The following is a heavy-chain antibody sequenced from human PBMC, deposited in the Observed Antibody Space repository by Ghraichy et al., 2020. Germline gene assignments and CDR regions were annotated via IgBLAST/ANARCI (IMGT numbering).Heavy chain of an antibody. CDR3: ARTPRKLAARWLDY. V-gene: IGHV4-34*01. CDR2: INHSGST. J-gene: IGHJ4*02. D-gene: IGHD6-6*01. Sequence: SETLSLTCAVYGGSFSGYYWSWIRQPPGKGLEWIGEINHSGSTNYNPSLKSRVTISVDTSKNQFSLKLSSVTAADTAVYYCARTPRKLAARWLDYWGQGTLVTVSS. CDR1: GGSFSGYY.